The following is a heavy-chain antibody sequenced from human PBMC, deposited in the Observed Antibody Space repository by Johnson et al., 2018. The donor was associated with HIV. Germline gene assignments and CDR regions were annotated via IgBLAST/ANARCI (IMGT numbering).Heavy chain of an antibody. CDR3: ARDSSSGWYPHAFDI. CDR2: ISSSGSTI. CDR1: GFTFSDYY. J-gene: IGHJ3*02. D-gene: IGHD6-19*01. Sequence: QVQLVESGGGLVKPGGSLRLSCAASGFTFSDYYMTWIRQAPGKGLEWVSYISSSGSTIYYAASVGGRFPISRYNAKNSLYLQMNSLRAEDTAGYYCARDSSSGWYPHAFDIWGQGTMVTVSS. V-gene: IGHV3-11*04.